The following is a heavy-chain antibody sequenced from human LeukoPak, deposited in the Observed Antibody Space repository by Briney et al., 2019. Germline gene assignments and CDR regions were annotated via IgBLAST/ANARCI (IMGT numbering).Heavy chain of an antibody. V-gene: IGHV4-39*07. D-gene: IGHD6-13*01. CDR2: IYYSGST. J-gene: IGHJ4*02. CDR1: GGSISSSSYY. Sequence: PSETLSLTCTVSGGSISSSSYYWGWIRQPPGKGLEWIGSIYYSGSTYYNPSLKSRVTISVDTSKNQFSLKLSSVTAADTAVYYCARGGGIYWGQGTLVTVSS. CDR3: ARGGGIY.